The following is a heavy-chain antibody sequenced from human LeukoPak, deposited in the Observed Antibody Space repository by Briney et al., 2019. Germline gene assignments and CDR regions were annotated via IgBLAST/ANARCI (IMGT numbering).Heavy chain of an antibody. Sequence: GGSLRLPCAASGFTVSSNYMSWVRQAPGKGLEWVSVIYSGGSTYYADSVKGRFTISRDNSKNTLYLQMNSLRAEDTAVYYCARERESSGWYPYYFDYWGQGTLVTVSS. V-gene: IGHV3-53*01. CDR1: GFTVSSNY. CDR3: ARERESSGWYPYYFDY. D-gene: IGHD6-19*01. CDR2: IYSGGST. J-gene: IGHJ4*02.